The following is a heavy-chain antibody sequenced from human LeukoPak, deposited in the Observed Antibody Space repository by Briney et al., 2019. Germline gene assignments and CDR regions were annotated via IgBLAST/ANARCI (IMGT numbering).Heavy chain of an antibody. D-gene: IGHD2-15*01. V-gene: IGHV1-69*13. CDR1: GGTFSSYA. CDR2: IIPIFGTA. Sequence: ASVKVSCKASGGTFSSYAISWVRQAPGQGLEWMGGIIPIFGTANYAQKFQGRVTITADESTSTAYMELSSLRSEDTAVYYCARRRCSGGSCYSYFDYWGQGTLVTVS. CDR3: ARRRCSGGSCYSYFDY. J-gene: IGHJ4*02.